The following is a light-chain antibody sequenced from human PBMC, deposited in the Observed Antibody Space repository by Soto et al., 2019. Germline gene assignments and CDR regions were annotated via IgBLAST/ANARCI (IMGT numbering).Light chain of an antibody. CDR3: SSYAGSYTFV. V-gene: IGLV2-14*01. CDR2: EVR. CDR1: SSDVGGYNH. J-gene: IGLJ1*01. Sequence: QSSLTQPASVSGSPGQSITISCTGTSSDVGGYNHVSWYQQHPGKAPKLIIFEVRNRPSGVSDRFSASKSGNTASLTISGLQTEDEAVYYCSSYAGSYTFVFGSGTKVTVL.